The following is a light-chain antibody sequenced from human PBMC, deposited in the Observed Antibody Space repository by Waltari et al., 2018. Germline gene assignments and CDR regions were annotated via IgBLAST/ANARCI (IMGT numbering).Light chain of an antibody. CDR3: AAWDDSLNGRYV. V-gene: IGLV1-44*01. J-gene: IGLJ1*01. CDR2: SNN. Sequence: QSVLTQPPPASGTPGQRVTISCSGSRYNIGSNTVNCYQQLPGTAPKLLIYSNNQRPSGVPDRFSGSKSGTSASLAISGLQSEDEADYYCAAWDDSLNGRYVFGTGTKVTVL. CDR1: RYNIGSNT.